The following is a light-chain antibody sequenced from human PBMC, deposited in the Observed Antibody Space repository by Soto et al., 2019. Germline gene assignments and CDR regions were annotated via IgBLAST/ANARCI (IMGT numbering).Light chain of an antibody. J-gene: IGKJ3*01. V-gene: IGKV3-20*01. CDR3: QQFGTSSIFT. CDR1: QSVSSSY. CDR2: AAS. Sequence: EIVLTQSPGTLSLSPGERATLSCRASQSVSSSYLAWYQQKPGQAPRLLIYAASSRATGIPDRFSGSGSGTDFTLTISRLEPEDFAVYYCQQFGTSSIFTFGPGTKVDIK.